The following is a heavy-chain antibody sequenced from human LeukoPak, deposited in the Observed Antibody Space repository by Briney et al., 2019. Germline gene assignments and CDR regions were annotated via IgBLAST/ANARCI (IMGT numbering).Heavy chain of an antibody. CDR1: GGSISSYY. CDR2: IYYSGST. D-gene: IGHD2-21*02. V-gene: IGHV4-59*01. Sequence: PSETLSLTCTVSGGSISSYYWSWIRQPPGKGLEWIGYIYYSGSTNYNPSLKSRVTISVDTSKTQFSLKLSSVTAADTAVYYCAREAPSTLAYCGGDCSPDAFDIWGQGTMVTVSS. CDR3: AREAPSTLAYCGGDCSPDAFDI. J-gene: IGHJ3*02.